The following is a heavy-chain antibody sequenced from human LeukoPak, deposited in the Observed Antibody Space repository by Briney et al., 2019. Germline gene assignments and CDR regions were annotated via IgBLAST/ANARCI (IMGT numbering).Heavy chain of an antibody. J-gene: IGHJ4*02. CDR3: ARYYDILTGHYGLDF. CDR1: GGSISNSNW. CDR2: IHHGGTT. D-gene: IGHD3-9*01. Sequence: PSGTLSLTCTVSGGSISNSNWWSWVRQSPEKGLEWIGEIHHGGTTNYNPSLKSRVTISLDKSKNQFSLKLRSMAAADTAVYYCARYYDILTGHYGLDFWGQGTLVTVSS. V-gene: IGHV4-4*02.